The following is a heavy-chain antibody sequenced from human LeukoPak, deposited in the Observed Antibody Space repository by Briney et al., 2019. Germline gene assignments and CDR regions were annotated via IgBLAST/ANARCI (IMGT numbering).Heavy chain of an antibody. J-gene: IGHJ4*02. CDR1: GFTFSSFP. D-gene: IGHD6-13*01. CDR3: AKVVTGQQLVPSD. CDR2: ILYDGSNK. Sequence: GGSLRLSCAASGFTFSSFPMHWVRQAPGKGLEWVAVILYDGSNKYYADSVKGRFTISRDNSKNTLYLQMNSLRAEDTAVYYCAKVVTGQQLVPSDWGQGTLVTVSS. V-gene: IGHV3-30-3*01.